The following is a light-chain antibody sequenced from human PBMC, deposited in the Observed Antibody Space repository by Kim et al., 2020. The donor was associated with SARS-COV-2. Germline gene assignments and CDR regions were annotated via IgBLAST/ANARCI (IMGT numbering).Light chain of an antibody. CDR2: DAS. J-gene: IGKJ3*01. CDR3: QQSSKSFT. V-gene: IGKV3-11*01. CDR1: QSVSSS. Sequence: EIVLTQSPATLSLSPGGRATLSCRASQSVSSSLAWYQQKPGQAPRLLIYDASNRATDIPARFSGSGSGTDFTLTISSLEPEDFAVYYCQQSSKSFTFGPGTKVDIK.